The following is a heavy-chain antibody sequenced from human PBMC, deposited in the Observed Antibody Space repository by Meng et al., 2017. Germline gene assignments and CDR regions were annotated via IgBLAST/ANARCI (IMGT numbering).Heavy chain of an antibody. CDR3: AKDKEGVTSNYFHPMDV. V-gene: IGHV3-20*04. CDR1: GFTCDDYG. CDR2: INWNGGRT. J-gene: IGHJ6*02. Sequence: GESLKISCAASGFTCDDYGMSWVRQAPGKGLEWVSGINWNGGRTGDADSVKGRFTISRDNAKNSLYLQMNSLRAEDTALYYCAKDKEGVTSNYFHPMDVWGQGTTVTVSS.